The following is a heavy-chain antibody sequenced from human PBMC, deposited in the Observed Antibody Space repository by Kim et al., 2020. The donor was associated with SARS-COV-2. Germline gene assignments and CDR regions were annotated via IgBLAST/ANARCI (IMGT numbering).Heavy chain of an antibody. Sequence: SETLSLTCAVSGGSISSSTYYWGWIRQPTGKGLEWIGTIAYSGSTYYNPSLKGRVSVSVDTSKNQFSLKLTSVTAADTAVYYCASKISTTIDYWGQGTLVTVSS. J-gene: IGHJ4*02. CDR1: GGSISSSTYY. CDR3: ASKISTTIDY. V-gene: IGHV4-39*01. CDR2: IAYSGST. D-gene: IGHD1-7*01.